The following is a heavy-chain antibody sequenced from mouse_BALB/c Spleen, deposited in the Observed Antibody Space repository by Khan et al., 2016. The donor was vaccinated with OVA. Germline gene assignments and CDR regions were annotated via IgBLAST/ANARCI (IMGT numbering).Heavy chain of an antibody. CDR1: GFTFSTYA. V-gene: IGHV5-6*01. D-gene: IGHD1-1*01. Sequence: EVELVESGGDLVKPGGSLKLSCAASGFTFSTYAMSWVRQTPDKRLEWVATINTGGDYIYYPDSVKGRFTISRDNAKNNLYLQMSSLRSEDTAMYYCARHNYGPFAYWGQGTLVTVSA. CDR3: ARHNYGPFAY. J-gene: IGHJ3*01. CDR2: INTGGDYI.